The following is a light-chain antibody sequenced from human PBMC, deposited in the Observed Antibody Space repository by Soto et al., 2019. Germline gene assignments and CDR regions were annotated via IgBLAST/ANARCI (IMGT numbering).Light chain of an antibody. V-gene: IGKV3-20*01. Sequence: EIVLTQSPGTLSLSPGERATLSCRASQSVSSSYLAWYQQKPGHAPRLLNYGASSSAIGIPDRLSGSGAGTDFTLTISRLEPEDFAVYYCQQYGSSPWTFSQGTKVEIK. CDR2: GAS. CDR3: QQYGSSPWT. J-gene: IGKJ1*01. CDR1: QSVSSSY.